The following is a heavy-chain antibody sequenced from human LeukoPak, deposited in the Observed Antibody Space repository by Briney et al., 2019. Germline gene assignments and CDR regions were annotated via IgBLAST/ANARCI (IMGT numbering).Heavy chain of an antibody. CDR2: IYYSGST. Sequence: SETLSLTCTVSGGSISSYYWSWIRQPPGKGLEWIGYIYYSGSTNYNPSLKSRVTISVDTSKNQFSLKLSSVTAADTAVYYCARRPHIVVVIAILAGWFDPWGQGTLVTVSS. V-gene: IGHV4-59*12. CDR3: ARRPHIVVVIAILAGWFDP. D-gene: IGHD2-21*01. CDR1: GGSISSYY. J-gene: IGHJ5*02.